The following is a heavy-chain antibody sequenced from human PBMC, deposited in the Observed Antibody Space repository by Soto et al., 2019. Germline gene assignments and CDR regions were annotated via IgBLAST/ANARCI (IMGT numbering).Heavy chain of an antibody. Sequence: GGSLRLSCAASGFTFSSYAMSWVRQAPGKGLEWVSAISGSGGSTYYADSVKGRFTISRDNSKNTLYLQMNSLRAEDTAVYYCAKEHRITITFGGVIALDYWGQGTLVTVSS. V-gene: IGHV3-23*01. CDR2: ISGSGGST. D-gene: IGHD3-16*02. CDR3: AKEHRITITFGGVIALDY. CDR1: GFTFSSYA. J-gene: IGHJ4*02.